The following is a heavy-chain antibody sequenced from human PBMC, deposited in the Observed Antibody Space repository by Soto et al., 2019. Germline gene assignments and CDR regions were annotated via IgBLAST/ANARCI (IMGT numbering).Heavy chain of an antibody. CDR2: ISYDGSNK. Sequence: GGSLRLSCAASGFTFSSYAMHWVRQAPGKGLEWVAVISYDGSNKYYADSVKGRFTISRDNSKNTLYLQMNSLRAEDTAVYYCAREFDYDFWSGYYYYYGMDVWGQGTTVTVSS. D-gene: IGHD3-3*01. J-gene: IGHJ6*02. CDR1: GFTFSSYA. CDR3: AREFDYDFWSGYYYYYGMDV. V-gene: IGHV3-30-3*01.